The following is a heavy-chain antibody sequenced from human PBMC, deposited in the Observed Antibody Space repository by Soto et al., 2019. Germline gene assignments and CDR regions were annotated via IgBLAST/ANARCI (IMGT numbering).Heavy chain of an antibody. CDR1: GGSISSDNW. D-gene: IGHD4-17*01. V-gene: IGHV4-4*02. J-gene: IGHJ5*02. CDR3: ARNGVYSLGS. CDR2: VYRSGST. Sequence: QVQLQESGPGLVKPSGTLSLTCAASGGSISSDNWWNWVRQPPGQGLEWIGEVYRSGSTNYDPSLKSRVTISIDMSKNQCSLTLTSVTAADTAMYYCARNGVYSLGSWGQGTLVTVSS.